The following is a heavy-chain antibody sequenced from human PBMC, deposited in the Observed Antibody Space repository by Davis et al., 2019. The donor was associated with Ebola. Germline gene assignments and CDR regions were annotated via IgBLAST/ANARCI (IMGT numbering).Heavy chain of an antibody. V-gene: IGHV1-18*01. Sequence: ASVKVSCKASGYTFTSYGISWVRQAPGQGLEWMGWISAYNGNTNYAQKLQGRVTMTTDTSTSTAYMELRSLRSDDTAVYYCARGSSSSISYYYGMDVWGQGTTVTVSS. J-gene: IGHJ6*02. CDR1: GYTFTSYG. CDR3: ARGSSSSISYYYGMDV. CDR2: ISAYNGNT. D-gene: IGHD6-6*01.